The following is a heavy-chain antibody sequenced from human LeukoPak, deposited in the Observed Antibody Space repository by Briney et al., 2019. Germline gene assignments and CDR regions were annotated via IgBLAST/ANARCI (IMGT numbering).Heavy chain of an antibody. V-gene: IGHV1-46*01. CDR1: GYTFPSYY. D-gene: IGHD3-22*01. Sequence: ASVKVSCKASGYTFPSYYMHLVRQAPGQGLEWMGIINPSGGGTSYAQKFQGRVTMTRDTSTSTVYMELSSLRSEDTAVYYCARRDSSGYLLHDYWGQGTLVTVSS. CDR3: ARRDSSGYLLHDY. CDR2: INPSGGGT. J-gene: IGHJ4*02.